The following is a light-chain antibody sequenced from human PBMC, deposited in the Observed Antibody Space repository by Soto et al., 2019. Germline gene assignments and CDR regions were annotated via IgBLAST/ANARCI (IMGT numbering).Light chain of an antibody. J-gene: IGKJ4*01. CDR3: QQRSNSPPLT. CDR2: DTS. Sequence: EIVLTQSPATLSLSPGERATLSCRASQSVSSYLAWYQQKPGQAPRLLIYDTSNRATGIPARFSGSGSGTYFTLTISSLEPEDFAVYYCQQRSNSPPLTFGGGTKVEIK. CDR1: QSVSSY. V-gene: IGKV3-11*01.